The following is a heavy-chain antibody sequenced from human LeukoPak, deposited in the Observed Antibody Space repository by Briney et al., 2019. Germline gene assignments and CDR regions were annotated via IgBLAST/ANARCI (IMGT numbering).Heavy chain of an antibody. J-gene: IGHJ4*02. CDR3: ARGRGHWDTNFDY. CDR1: GGTFSSYA. D-gene: IGHD5-18*01. V-gene: IGHV1-69*05. Sequence: SVKVSCKASGGTFSSYAISWVRQAPGQGLEWIGGIIPIFGTANYARKFQGRVTITTDESTSTAYMELSSLRSEDTAVYYCARGRGHWDTNFDYWGQGTLVTVSS. CDR2: IIPIFGTA.